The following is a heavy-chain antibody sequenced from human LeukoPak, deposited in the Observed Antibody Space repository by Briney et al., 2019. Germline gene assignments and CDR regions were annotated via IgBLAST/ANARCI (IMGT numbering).Heavy chain of an antibody. CDR1: GFTFSSYA. Sequence: PRGSLRLSCAASGFTFSSYAMSWVRQAPGKGLEWVSAISDSGGSTYYADSVKGRFTISRDNSKNTLYLQMNSLRAEDTAVYYCAKKVAQSLAAANWGQGTLVTVSS. J-gene: IGHJ4*02. D-gene: IGHD6-25*01. CDR3: AKKVAQSLAAAN. CDR2: ISDSGGST. V-gene: IGHV3-23*01.